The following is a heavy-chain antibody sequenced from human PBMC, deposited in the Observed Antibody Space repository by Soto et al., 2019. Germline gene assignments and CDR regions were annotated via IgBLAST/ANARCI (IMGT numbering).Heavy chain of an antibody. CDR1: GGSFSGYY. CDR2: INHSGST. Sequence: SETLSLTCAVYGGSFSGYYWSWIRQPPGKGLEWIGEINHSGSTNYNPSLKSRVTISVDTSKNQFSLKLSSVTAADTAVYYCAREGEQLVHDNWFDPWGQGTLVTVSS. D-gene: IGHD6-13*01. V-gene: IGHV4-34*01. J-gene: IGHJ5*02. CDR3: AREGEQLVHDNWFDP.